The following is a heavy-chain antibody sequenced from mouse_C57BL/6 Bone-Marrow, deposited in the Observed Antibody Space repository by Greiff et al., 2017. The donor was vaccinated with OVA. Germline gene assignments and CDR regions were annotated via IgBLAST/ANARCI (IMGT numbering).Heavy chain of an antibody. CDR3: ARAWFAY. CDR1: GFTFSSYG. J-gene: IGHJ3*01. Sequence: VQLQQSGGDLVKPGGSLKLSCAASGFTFSSYGMSWVRQTPDKRLEWVATISSGGSYTYYPDSVKGRFTISRDNAKNTLYLQMSSLKSEDTAMYYCARAWFAYWAKGLWSLSLQ. CDR2: ISSGGSYT. V-gene: IGHV5-6*01.